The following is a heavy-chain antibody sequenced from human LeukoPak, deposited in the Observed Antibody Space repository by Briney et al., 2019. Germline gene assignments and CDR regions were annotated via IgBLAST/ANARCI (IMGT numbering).Heavy chain of an antibody. CDR2: ISDSGVST. V-gene: IGHV3-23*01. D-gene: IGHD3-9*01. J-gene: IGHJ4*02. Sequence: GGSLRLSCAASRFTFNNYAMNWVRQAPGKGLEWVSGISDSGVSTYYADSVKGRFTISRDNSKNTLYLQMNSLRTEDTAVYYCAKTNYDILTGCPTWGQGTLVTVSS. CDR3: AKTNYDILTGCPT. CDR1: RFTFNNYA.